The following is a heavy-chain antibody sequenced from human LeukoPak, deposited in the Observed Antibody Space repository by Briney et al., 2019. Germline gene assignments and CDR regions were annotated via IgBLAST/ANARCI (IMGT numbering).Heavy chain of an antibody. CDR3: ARDRKGVPAAPFDY. J-gene: IGHJ4*02. Sequence: SVKVSCKASGGTFSSYAISWVRQAPGQGLEWMGGIIPIFGTANYAQKFQGRVTITADESTSTAYMELSSLRSEDTAVYYCARDRKGVPAAPFDYWGQGTLVTVSS. CDR2: IIPIFGTA. D-gene: IGHD2-2*01. V-gene: IGHV1-69*01. CDR1: GGTFSSYA.